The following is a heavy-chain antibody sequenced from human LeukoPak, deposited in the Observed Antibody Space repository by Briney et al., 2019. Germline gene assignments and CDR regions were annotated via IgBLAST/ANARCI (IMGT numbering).Heavy chain of an antibody. D-gene: IGHD3-16*02. CDR2: ISSSGSPI. J-gene: IGHJ4*02. CDR3: ARGSFLITFGGFIC. Sequence: SGGSLRLSCATSGFTFSDYYMSWIRQAPGKGLEWVSYISSSGSPIYYADSVKGRFTISRDNAKNSLFLQMNSLRAEDTAVYYCARGSFLITFGGFICWGQGTLVTVSS. V-gene: IGHV3-11*04. CDR1: GFTFSDYY.